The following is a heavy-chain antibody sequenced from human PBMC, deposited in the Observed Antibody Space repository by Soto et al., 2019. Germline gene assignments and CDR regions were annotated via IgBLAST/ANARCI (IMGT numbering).Heavy chain of an antibody. D-gene: IGHD3-10*01. CDR3: ARVDGSGSRDYYYMDV. Sequence: SETLSLTCTVSGGYISSYYWSWIRQPPGKGLEWIGYIYYSGSTNYNPSLKSRVTISVDTSKNQFSLKLSSVTAADTAVYYCARVDGSGSRDYYYMDVWGKGTTVTVSS. V-gene: IGHV4-59*01. J-gene: IGHJ6*03. CDR1: GGYISSYY. CDR2: IYYSGST.